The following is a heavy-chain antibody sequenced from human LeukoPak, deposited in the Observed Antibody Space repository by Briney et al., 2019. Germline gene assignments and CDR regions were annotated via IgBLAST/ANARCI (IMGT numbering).Heavy chain of an antibody. CDR2: IYPGDSDT. D-gene: IGHD1-26*01. V-gene: IGHV5-51*01. Sequence: GESLKISCKGSGHSFTSYWIGWVRQMPGKGLEWMGIIYPGDSDTRYSPSFQGQVTISADKSISTAYLQWSSLKASDTAMYYCARLGRPYSGSVSWFDPWGQGTLVTVSS. CDR1: GHSFTSYW. CDR3: ARLGRPYSGSVSWFDP. J-gene: IGHJ5*02.